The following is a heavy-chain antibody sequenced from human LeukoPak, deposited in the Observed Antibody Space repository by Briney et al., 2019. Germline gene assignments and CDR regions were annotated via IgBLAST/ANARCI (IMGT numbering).Heavy chain of an antibody. CDR1: GGTFSSYA. CDR3: ARAPQQQLVGGRTPGNWFDP. J-gene: IGHJ5*02. Sequence: ASVEVSCKASGGTFSSYAISWVRQAPGQGLEWMGRIIPILGIANYAQTFQGRVTITADKSTSTAYMELRSLRSDDTAVYYCARAPQQQLVGGRTPGNWFDPWGQGTLVTVSS. V-gene: IGHV1-69*04. CDR2: IIPILGIA. D-gene: IGHD6-13*01.